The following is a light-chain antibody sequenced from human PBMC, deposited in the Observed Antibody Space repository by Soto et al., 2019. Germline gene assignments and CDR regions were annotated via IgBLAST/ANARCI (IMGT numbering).Light chain of an antibody. CDR1: SSDVGSSNL. J-gene: IGLJ1*01. V-gene: IGLV2-23*01. CDR2: EGS. CDR3: CSFARSSTSYV. Sequence: QSVLTQPASVSGSPGQSITSSCTGTSSDVGSSNLVSWYQQHPGKTPKIIIYEGSRRPSGVSGRFSGSMSGNAASLTIFGLQAEDEADYYCCSFARSSTSYVFGTGTKVTVL.